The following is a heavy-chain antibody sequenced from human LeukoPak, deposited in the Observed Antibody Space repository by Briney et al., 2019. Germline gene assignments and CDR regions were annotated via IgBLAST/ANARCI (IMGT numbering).Heavy chain of an antibody. J-gene: IGHJ5*02. D-gene: IGHD3-9*01. Sequence: PSETLSFTCTVSGGSISSSSYYWGWIRQPPGKGLEWIGSIYYSGSTYYNPSLKSRVTISVDTSKNQFSLKLSSVTAADTAVYYCARGNYDILTGSLNWFDPWGQGTLVTVSS. CDR3: ARGNYDILTGSLNWFDP. CDR1: GGSISSSSYY. V-gene: IGHV4-39*07. CDR2: IYYSGST.